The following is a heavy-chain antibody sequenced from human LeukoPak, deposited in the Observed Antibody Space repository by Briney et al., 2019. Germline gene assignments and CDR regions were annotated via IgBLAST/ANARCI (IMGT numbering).Heavy chain of an antibody. CDR3: ASGSIGGATFFQPAEYFQH. Sequence: SETLSLTCTVSAGSISSYYWSWIRPPPGKGLEWIGYTYYSGSTNYNTSLKSRVTISEDTSKNQFSLQLSSVTAADTAVYYCASGSIGGATFFQPAEYFQHWGQGTLVTVSS. D-gene: IGHD1-26*01. CDR2: TYYSGST. J-gene: IGHJ1*01. V-gene: IGHV4-59*01. CDR1: AGSISSYY.